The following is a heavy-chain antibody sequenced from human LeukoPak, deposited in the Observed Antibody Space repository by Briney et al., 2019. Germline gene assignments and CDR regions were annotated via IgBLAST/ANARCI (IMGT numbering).Heavy chain of an antibody. J-gene: IGHJ4*02. CDR1: GFTYSHYG. CDR2: IWSDGTEK. Sequence: GRSLRLSCAASGFTYSHYGMHWVRQAPGEGLEWVAVIWSDGTEKYYADPVKGRFTISRDNSKNMLYLQMNSLRGEDTGVYYCAKDAQRGFDYSNSLEYWGLGALVTVSS. D-gene: IGHD4-11*01. CDR3: AKDAQRGFDYSNSLEY. V-gene: IGHV3-33*06.